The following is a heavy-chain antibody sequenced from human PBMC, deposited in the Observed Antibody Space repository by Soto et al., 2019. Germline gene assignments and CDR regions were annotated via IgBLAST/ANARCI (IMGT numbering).Heavy chain of an antibody. CDR3: ARVRTAMEHEYYYYYGMDV. J-gene: IGHJ6*02. Sequence: QVQLVQSGAEVKKPGSSVKVSCKASGGTFSSYAISWVRQAPGQGLEWMGGIIPIFGTANYAQKFQGRVTITADESTSTAYMELSSLRSEDTAVYYWARVRTAMEHEYYYYYGMDVWGQGTTVTVSS. V-gene: IGHV1-69*12. D-gene: IGHD5-18*01. CDR2: IIPIFGTA. CDR1: GGTFSSYA.